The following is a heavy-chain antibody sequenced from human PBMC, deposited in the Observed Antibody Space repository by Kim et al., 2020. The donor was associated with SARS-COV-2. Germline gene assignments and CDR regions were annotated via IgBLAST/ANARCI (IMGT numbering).Heavy chain of an antibody. V-gene: IGHV1-69*01. J-gene: IGHJ3*02. CDR3: ARDRRLVIPDAFDI. Sequence: AQKFQGRVTITADESTSTAYMELSSLRSEDTAVYYCARDRRLVIPDAFDIWGQGTMVTVSS. D-gene: IGHD2-21*01.